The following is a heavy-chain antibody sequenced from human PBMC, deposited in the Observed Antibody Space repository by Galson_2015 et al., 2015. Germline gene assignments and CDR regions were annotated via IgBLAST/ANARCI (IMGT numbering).Heavy chain of an antibody. CDR3: VIILTGYYAPFDY. CDR2: ISGDGGST. J-gene: IGHJ4*02. CDR1: GFTFTNHA. V-gene: IGHV3-23*01. D-gene: IGHD3-9*01. Sequence: SLRLSCAASGFTFTNHAMSWVRQAPGKGLEWVSSISGDGGSTYYADSVKGRFTISRDNSKNTLYVQMNSLRAEDTAVYCCVIILTGYYAPFDYWGPGTLVTVSS.